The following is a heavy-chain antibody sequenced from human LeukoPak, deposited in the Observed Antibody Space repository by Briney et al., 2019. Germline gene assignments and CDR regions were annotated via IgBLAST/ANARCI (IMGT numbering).Heavy chain of an antibody. CDR2: TGLESVHT. V-gene: IGHV3-23*01. Sequence: PGGSLRLSCAACRFTFTRHAMSWVRQAPGKGLEWVSTTGLESVHTLCADSVQGRFTVSRDNSRNTLDLQMDNLTVDDTAIYYCVRGDDIGKHPTRAYYFDIWGQGTLVSVSS. CDR1: RFTFTRHA. D-gene: IGHD3-10*01. J-gene: IGHJ4*02. CDR3: VRGDDIGKHPTRAYYFDI.